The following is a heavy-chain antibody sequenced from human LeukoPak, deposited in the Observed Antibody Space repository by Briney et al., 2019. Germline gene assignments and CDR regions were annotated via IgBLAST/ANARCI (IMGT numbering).Heavy chain of an antibody. CDR2: IIPIFGIA. Sequence: GASVKVSCKASGGTFSSYAISWVRQAPGQGLEWMGRIIPIFGIANYAQKFQGRVTITADKSTSTAYMELSSLRSEDTAVYYCAQAVARPFDFWRQGTLVSVFS. D-gene: IGHD6-19*01. J-gene: IGHJ4*02. CDR1: GGTFSSYA. V-gene: IGHV1-69*04. CDR3: AQAVARPFDF.